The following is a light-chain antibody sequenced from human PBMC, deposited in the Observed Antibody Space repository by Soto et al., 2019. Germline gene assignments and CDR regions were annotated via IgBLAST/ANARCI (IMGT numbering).Light chain of an antibody. CDR3: AAWDDSLNGPV. V-gene: IGLV1-36*01. CDR1: SSNIGNNA. J-gene: IGLJ2*01. CDR2: YDD. Sequence: QSVLTQPPSVSEAPRQRVTISCSGSSSNIGNNAVNWYQQLQGKAPKLLIYYDDLLPSGVSDRFSGSKSGTSASLAISGRQSEDDDDYYCAAWDDSLNGPVFGGGTKLTVL.